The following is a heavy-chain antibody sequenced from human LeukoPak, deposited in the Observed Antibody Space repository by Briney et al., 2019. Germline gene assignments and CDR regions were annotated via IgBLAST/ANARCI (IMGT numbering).Heavy chain of an antibody. CDR3: AKANYNDWGLFDY. CDR2: ISLDGRET. Sequence: PGGSLRLSCAASGFIFSNYWMNWVRQAPGKGLEWVASISLDGRETYYVGSVKGRFTVSRDNAQKSLYLQMTSLRADDTAVYYCAKANYNDWGLFDYWGQGTLVTVSS. CDR1: GFIFSNYW. J-gene: IGHJ4*02. D-gene: IGHD3-10*01. V-gene: IGHV3-7*01.